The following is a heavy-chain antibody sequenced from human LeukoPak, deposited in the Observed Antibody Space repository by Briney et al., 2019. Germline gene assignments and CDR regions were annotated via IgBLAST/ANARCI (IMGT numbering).Heavy chain of an antibody. D-gene: IGHD3-16*02. Sequence: ASVKVSCKASGYSLTSHYMHWVRQAPGQGLEWMGLINPSGSSTPYAQKFQGRVTMTRDMSTTTDYMELSSLRYEDTAVYYCARDNSVGDIAWWFDPWGQGTLVTVSS. CDR3: ARDNSVGDIAWWFDP. CDR2: INPSGSST. J-gene: IGHJ5*02. V-gene: IGHV1-46*01. CDR1: GYSLTSHY.